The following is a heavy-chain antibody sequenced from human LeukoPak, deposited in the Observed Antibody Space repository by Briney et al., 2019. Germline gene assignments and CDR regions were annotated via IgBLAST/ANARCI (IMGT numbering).Heavy chain of an antibody. J-gene: IGHJ4*02. CDR2: IYSGGST. Sequence: GGSLRLSCAASGFTFSNAWMSWVRQAPGKGLEWVSVIYSGGSTYYADSVKGRFTISRDKSKNTLFVQMNSLRAEDTAVYYCASYNYDSSGYYNYWGQGTLVTVSS. CDR3: ASYNYDSSGYYNY. V-gene: IGHV3-66*01. CDR1: GFTFSNAW. D-gene: IGHD3-22*01.